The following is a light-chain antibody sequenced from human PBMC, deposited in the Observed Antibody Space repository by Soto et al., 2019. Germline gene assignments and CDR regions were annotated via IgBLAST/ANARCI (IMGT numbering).Light chain of an antibody. V-gene: IGKV1-39*01. CDR2: AAS. CDR3: KQSYFIPLI. J-gene: IGKJ3*01. Sequence: IQMNQSPSSLSSSVGARLPITCRGSPSISSFLNWYSQKPGKAPNLLIYAASTLHGGVPSRFSGSGSGTELTLTISSLQPEDFATYYCKQSYFIPLIFGPGTKVD. CDR1: PSISSF.